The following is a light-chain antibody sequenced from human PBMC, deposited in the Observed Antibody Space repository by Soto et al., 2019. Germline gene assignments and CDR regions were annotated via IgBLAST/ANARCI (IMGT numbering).Light chain of an antibody. CDR1: QSVSSSF. CDR2: GAS. J-gene: IGKJ1*01. CDR3: KQYESTVT. V-gene: IGKV3-20*01. Sequence: EIVLTQSPGSLSLSPGEGATLSCRASQSVSSSFFAWYQQKPGQAPSLLIYGASRRATGVPDRFSGSGSGTDFTLSISRLEPEDFAVYFCKQYESTVTFGQGTQVEIE.